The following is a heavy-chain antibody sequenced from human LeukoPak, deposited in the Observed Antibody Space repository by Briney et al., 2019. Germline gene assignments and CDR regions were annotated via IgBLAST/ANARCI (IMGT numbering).Heavy chain of an antibody. CDR3: ARDQEGFDY. V-gene: IGHV1-46*01. J-gene: IGHJ4*02. Sequence: ASVKVSCEASGYTFTGYHMHWVRQAPGQGLEWMGMIYPRDGSTSYAQKFQGRVTVTRDTSTSTVHMELSGLRSEDTAVYYCARDQEGFDYWGQGTLVTVSS. CDR1: GYTFTGYH. CDR2: IYPRDGST.